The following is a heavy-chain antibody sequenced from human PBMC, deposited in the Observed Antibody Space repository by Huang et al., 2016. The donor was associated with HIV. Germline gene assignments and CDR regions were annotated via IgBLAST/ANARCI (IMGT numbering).Heavy chain of an antibody. D-gene: IGHD5-18*01. Sequence: QVLLVQSGAEVRKPGSSVKVSCTAFGGTFSSYAISWVRQAPGQGLEWVGGIIHIFGTANYTQKCQGRVTITVDESTNTGYMELTRLTSEDTAVYYCARTAYSYGFRQGYNWFDPWGQGTPVTVSS. CDR2: IIHIFGTA. V-gene: IGHV1-69*13. CDR1: GGTFSSYA. J-gene: IGHJ5*02. CDR3: ARTAYSYGFRQGYNWFDP.